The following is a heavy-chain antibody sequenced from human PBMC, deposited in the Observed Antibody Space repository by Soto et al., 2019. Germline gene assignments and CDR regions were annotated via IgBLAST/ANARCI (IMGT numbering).Heavy chain of an antibody. CDR1: GFTFTNCA. CDR3: VKTRRSKLTTFDH. D-gene: IGHD3-9*01. Sequence: AGSLRLSCAASGFTFTNCAISWVWLGPGKGRECVSHISGTGSSTYYAVSVKGRFTLSRDSSRNTLYLQMSGLTVDDTAVYFCVKTRRSKLTTFDHWGLGTLVTVSS. V-gene: IGHV3-23*01. CDR2: ISGTGSST. J-gene: IGHJ4*02.